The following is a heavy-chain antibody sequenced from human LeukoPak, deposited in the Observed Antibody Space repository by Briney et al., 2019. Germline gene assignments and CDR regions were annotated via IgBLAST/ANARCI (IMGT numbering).Heavy chain of an antibody. J-gene: IGHJ4*02. CDR1: GGTFSSYA. CDR3: ARGSPRYDYVWGSFGY. V-gene: IGHV1-69*13. Sequence: SVKVSCKASGGTFSSYAISWVRQAPGQGLEWMGGIIPIFGTANYAQKFQGRVTITADESTSTAYMELSSLRSEDTAVYYCARGSPRYDYVWGSFGYWGQGALVTVSS. D-gene: IGHD3-16*01. CDR2: IIPIFGTA.